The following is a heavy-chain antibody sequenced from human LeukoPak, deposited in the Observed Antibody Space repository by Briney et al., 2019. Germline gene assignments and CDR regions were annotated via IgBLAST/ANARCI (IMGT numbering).Heavy chain of an antibody. CDR3: AELGITMIGGV. CDR1: GFTFRSYG. D-gene: IGHD3-10*02. Sequence: GGSLRLSCAASGFTFRSYGMSWVRQAPGKGLEWVSAISGSGGSTHYADSVKGRFTISRDNSKNTLYLQMNSLRAEDTAVYYCAELGITMIGGVWGKGATVTISS. CDR2: ISGSGGST. J-gene: IGHJ6*04. V-gene: IGHV3-23*01.